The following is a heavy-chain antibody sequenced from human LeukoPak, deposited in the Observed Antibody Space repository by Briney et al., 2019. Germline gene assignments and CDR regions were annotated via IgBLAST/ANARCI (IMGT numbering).Heavy chain of an antibody. V-gene: IGHV4-31*03. D-gene: IGHD3-22*01. CDR2: IYYSGST. CDR1: GGSISSGGYY. Sequence: SETLSLTCTVSGGSISSGGYYWSWIRQHPGKGLGWIGYIYYSGSTYYNPSLKSRVTISVDTSKNQFSLKLSSVTAADTAVYYCARGSDDSSGYYYFLDYWGQGTLVTVSS. J-gene: IGHJ4*02. CDR3: ARGSDDSSGYYYFLDY.